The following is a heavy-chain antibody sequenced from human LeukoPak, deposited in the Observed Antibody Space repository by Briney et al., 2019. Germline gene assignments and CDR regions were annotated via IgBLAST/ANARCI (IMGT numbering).Heavy chain of an antibody. J-gene: IGHJ4*02. V-gene: IGHV3-23*01. Sequence: GGSLRLSCAASGFTFSTYVMSWVRQVPGMELEWVSSISGSDGYTYYADSVKGRFTVSRDNPKNTLYLQMNSLRAEDTATYYCAKAGYTSGRTPFNYWGQGALVTVSS. CDR1: GFTFSTYV. D-gene: IGHD2-15*01. CDR2: ISGSDGYT. CDR3: AKAGYTSGRTPFNY.